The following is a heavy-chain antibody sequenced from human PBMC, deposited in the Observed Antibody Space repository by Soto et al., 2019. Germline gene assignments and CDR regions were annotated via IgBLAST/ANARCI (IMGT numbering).Heavy chain of an antibody. J-gene: IGHJ3*01. D-gene: IGHD6-6*01. CDR2: IYWSGDE. Sequence: SGPTLVNPTQTLTLTFSFSGVSCITSLGCVGWVRHPPGKALEWLALIYWSGDEHYRPSLKSRLTITKDTSKNQVVLIMTNMDPVDTATYYCARGLATLPVFAFDVWGQGTTVTVSS. CDR3: ARGLATLPVFAFDV. CDR1: GVSCITSLGC. V-gene: IGHV2-5*01.